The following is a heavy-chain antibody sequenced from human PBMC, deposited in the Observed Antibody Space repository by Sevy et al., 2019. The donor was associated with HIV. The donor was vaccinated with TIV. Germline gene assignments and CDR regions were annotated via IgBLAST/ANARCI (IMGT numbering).Heavy chain of an antibody. D-gene: IGHD5-12*01. CDR2: ISYDGSNK. V-gene: IGHV3-30-3*01. Sequence: GGSLRLSCAASGFTFSSYAMHWVRQAPGKGLEWVAVISYDGSNKYYADSVKGRFTISRDNSKNTLYLQMNGLRAEDTAVYYCARYWPDEVATIIFYVDYWGQGTLVTVSS. CDR3: ARYWPDEVATIIFYVDY. J-gene: IGHJ4*02. CDR1: GFTFSSYA.